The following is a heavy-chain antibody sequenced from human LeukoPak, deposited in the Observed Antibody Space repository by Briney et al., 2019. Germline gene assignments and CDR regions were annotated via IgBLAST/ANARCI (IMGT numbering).Heavy chain of an antibody. J-gene: IGHJ3*02. CDR1: GGSISSSSAY. CDR2: IYYSGST. CDR3: ARDVRGSDAFDI. Sequence: SETLSLTCTVSGGSISSSSAYWGWIRQPPGKGLEWIGYIYYSGSTKYNPSLKSRVTISVDTSKNQFSLKLSSVTAADTAVYYCARDVRGSDAFDIWGQGQWSPSLQ. D-gene: IGHD3-10*02. V-gene: IGHV4-61*01.